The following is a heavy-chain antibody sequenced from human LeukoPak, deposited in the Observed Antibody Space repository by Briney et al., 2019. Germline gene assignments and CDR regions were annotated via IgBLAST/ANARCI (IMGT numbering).Heavy chain of an antibody. D-gene: IGHD2/OR15-2a*01. V-gene: IGHV3-53*01. Sequence: PGGSLRLSCAASGLTVSSNYMSWVRQAPGEGLEWVSIIYNDGSTYYADSMKGRFTISRDNSKNTLYPQVNSLRAEDTAMYYCARNILFAFDIWGQGTMVTVSS. CDR2: IYNDGST. CDR3: ARNILFAFDI. J-gene: IGHJ3*02. CDR1: GLTVSSNY.